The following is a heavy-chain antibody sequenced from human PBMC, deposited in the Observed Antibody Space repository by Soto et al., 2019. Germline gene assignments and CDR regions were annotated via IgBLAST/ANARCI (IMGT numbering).Heavy chain of an antibody. CDR3: ARGSIFGVVIPLDI. J-gene: IGHJ3*02. CDR2: IYYSGST. CDR1: GGSISSGGYY. D-gene: IGHD3-3*01. V-gene: IGHV4-31*03. Sequence: SVTLSVTCTVPGGSISSGGYYWSWIRQHPGKGLEWIGYIYYSGSTYYNPSLKSRVTISVDTSKNQFSLKLSSVTAADTAVYYCARGSIFGVVIPLDIWGQGTMVTVSS.